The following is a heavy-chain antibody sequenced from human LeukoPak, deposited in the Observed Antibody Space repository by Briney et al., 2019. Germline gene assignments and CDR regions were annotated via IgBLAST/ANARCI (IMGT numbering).Heavy chain of an antibody. CDR1: KFNFNSYG. V-gene: IGHV3-23*01. CDR3: AKDPNGDYIGTFDI. J-gene: IGHJ3*02. D-gene: IGHD4-17*01. Sequence: HAGGSLRLSCTTSKFNFNSYGMTWVRQAPWKGLEWVSSISGSGGSTQYAASVQGRFTISRDNSKNTLYLQMNSLRAEDTAVYYCAKDPNGDYIGTFDIWGQGTMVTVSS. CDR2: ISGSGGST.